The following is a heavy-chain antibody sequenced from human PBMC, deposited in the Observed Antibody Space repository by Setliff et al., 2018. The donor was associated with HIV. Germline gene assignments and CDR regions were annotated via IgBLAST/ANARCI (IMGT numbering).Heavy chain of an antibody. D-gene: IGHD4-17*01. Sequence: PGESLKISCVASGFTVSTYYMSWVRQAPGKGLEWVSTIYSGGSTYHADSVKGRFTLSRDTSKNTLYLQMNSLRAEDTAVYYCARDRPVDYGDYYFDYWGQGTLVTVSS. V-gene: IGHV3-66*01. CDR3: ARDRPVDYGDYYFDY. CDR1: GFTVSTYY. CDR2: IYSGGST. J-gene: IGHJ4*02.